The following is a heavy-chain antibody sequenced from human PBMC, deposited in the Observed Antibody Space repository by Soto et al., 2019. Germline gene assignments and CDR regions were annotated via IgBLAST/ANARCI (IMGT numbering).Heavy chain of an antibody. CDR1: GGSFSGYY. CDR2: INHSGST. Sequence: PSETLSLTCAVYGGSFSGYYWSWIRQPPGKGLEWIGEINHSGSTNYNPSLKSRVTISVDTSKNQFSLKLSSVTAADTAVYYCAHLTGYYYYYGMDVWGQGTTVPVSS. V-gene: IGHV4-34*01. J-gene: IGHJ6*02. CDR3: AHLTGYYYYYGMDV.